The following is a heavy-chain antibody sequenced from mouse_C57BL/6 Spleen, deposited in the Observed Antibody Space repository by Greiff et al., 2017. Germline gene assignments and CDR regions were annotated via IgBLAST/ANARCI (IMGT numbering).Heavy chain of an antibody. CDR1: GFTFSDYY. J-gene: IGHJ2*01. V-gene: IGHV5-16*01. Sequence: EVKLVESEGGLVQPGSSMKLSCTASGFTFSDYYMAWVRQVPEKGLEWVANINYDGSSTYYLDSLKSRFIISRDNAKNILYLQMSSLKSEDTATYYCARDETTALDYWGQGTTLTVSS. D-gene: IGHD1-2*01. CDR2: INYDGSST. CDR3: ARDETTALDY.